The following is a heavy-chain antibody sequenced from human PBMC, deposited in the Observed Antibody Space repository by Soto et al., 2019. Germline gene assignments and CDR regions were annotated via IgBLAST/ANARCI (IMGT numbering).Heavy chain of an antibody. Sequence: QVQLVESGGGAVQPGRSLRLSCAAPGFTFISHGMHWVRQAPGKGLEWVAVIWYDGRNKYYGESVKGRFTISRDKSEKTVYLQMNSLRAEDTAVYYCARAPDYGGNYFDYWGQGTLVTVSS. CDR3: ARAPDYGGNYFDY. V-gene: IGHV3-33*01. CDR1: GFTFISHG. J-gene: IGHJ4*02. D-gene: IGHD4-17*01. CDR2: IWYDGRNK.